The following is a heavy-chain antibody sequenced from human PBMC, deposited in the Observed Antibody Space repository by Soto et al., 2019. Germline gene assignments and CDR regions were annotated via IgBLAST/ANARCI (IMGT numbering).Heavy chain of an antibody. V-gene: IGHV3-23*01. CDR2: ISGSDDST. CDR1: GFTFRSYA. Sequence: EVQLLESGGGLVQPGESLRLSCAASGFTFRSYAMSWVRPAPRKGLEWGSVISGSDDSTYYADSVKGRFTISRDNSNNTLYLQMNSLRAEDTAVYYCAKRSSSSTFDSWGQGTLVTVSS. J-gene: IGHJ4*02. CDR3: AKRSSSSTFDS. D-gene: IGHD6-6*01.